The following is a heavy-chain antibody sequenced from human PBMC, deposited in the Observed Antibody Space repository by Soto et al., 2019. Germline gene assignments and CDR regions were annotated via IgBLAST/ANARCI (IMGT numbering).Heavy chain of an antibody. J-gene: IGHJ6*02. V-gene: IGHV1-18*01. CDR2: ISAYNGNT. CDR3: AREWSYYGSGSYRPYSVYYYGMDV. CDR1: GYTFTSYG. D-gene: IGHD3-10*01. Sequence: GASVKVSCKASGYTFTSYGISWVRQALGQGLEWMGWISAYNGNTNYAQKLQGRVTMTTDTSTSTAYMELRSLRSDDTAVYYCAREWSYYGSGSYRPYSVYYYGMDVWGQGTTVTVSS.